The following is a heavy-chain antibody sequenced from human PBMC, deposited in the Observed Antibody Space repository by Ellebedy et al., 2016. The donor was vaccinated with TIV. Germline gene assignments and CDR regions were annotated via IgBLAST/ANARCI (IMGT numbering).Heavy chain of an antibody. CDR1: GFTFSNHW. Sequence: GESLKISXAASGFTFSNHWMSWVRQAPGKGLEWVANIKQDGSQKYFVDSVKGRFTISRDNSKNTLFLQMNSLRADDTAVYYCAKDLGRNHWPIFDSWGQGTTVTVSS. D-gene: IGHD1-14*01. V-gene: IGHV3-7*03. CDR2: IKQDGSQK. J-gene: IGHJ4*03. CDR3: AKDLGRNHWPIFDS.